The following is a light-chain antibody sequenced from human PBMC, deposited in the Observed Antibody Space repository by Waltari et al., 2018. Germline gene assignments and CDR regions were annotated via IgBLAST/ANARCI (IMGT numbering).Light chain of an antibody. CDR3: ATWDESLKGWV. CDR1: RSNIGLYT. Sequence: QPVLTQPSSASGTPGQRVSISCSGGRSNIGLYTVNWYQQVPGTAPKLLIYSNNQRTSGIPVRFSGSKSGTSASLAISGLQSVDEADYYCATWDESLKGWVFGGGTQLTVL. CDR2: SNN. J-gene: IGLJ3*02. V-gene: IGLV1-44*01.